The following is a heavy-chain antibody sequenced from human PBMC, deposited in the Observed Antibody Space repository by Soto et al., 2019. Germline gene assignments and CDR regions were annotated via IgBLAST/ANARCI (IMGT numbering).Heavy chain of an antibody. D-gene: IGHD5-18*01. CDR2: ISGSGGST. J-gene: IGHJ4*02. Sequence: GGSLRLSCAASGFTFSSYAMSWVRQAPGKGLEWVSAISGSGGSTYYADSVKGRFTISRDNSKNTLYLQMNSLRAEDTAVYYCAKGRRGYSYGPPFDYWGQGTLVTVSS. CDR1: GFTFSSYA. CDR3: AKGRRGYSYGPPFDY. V-gene: IGHV3-23*01.